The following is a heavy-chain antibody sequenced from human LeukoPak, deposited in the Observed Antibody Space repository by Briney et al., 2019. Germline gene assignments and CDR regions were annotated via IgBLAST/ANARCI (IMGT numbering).Heavy chain of an antibody. V-gene: IGHV3-30*18. Sequence: PGGSLRLSCAASGFTFSSYGMHWVRQAPGKGLEWVAVISYDGSNKYYADSVKGRFTISRDNSKNTLYLQMNSLRAEDTAVYYCAKVPLESTTGIVGATYFDYWGQGTLVTVSS. J-gene: IGHJ4*02. CDR3: AKVPLESTTGIVGATYFDY. D-gene: IGHD1-26*01. CDR1: GFTFSSYG. CDR2: ISYDGSNK.